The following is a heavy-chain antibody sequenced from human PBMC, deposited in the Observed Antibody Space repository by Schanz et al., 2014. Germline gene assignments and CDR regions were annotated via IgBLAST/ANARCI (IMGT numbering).Heavy chain of an antibody. Sequence: QVHLVQSGSEVKKPGASVKVSCKASRYPFTSSYMHFFLPSPFQGLEWMGRINPNSGDTNYAQKFQGRVTMTMDTSTSTAYMELSRLRSDDTAIYYCARDGHSSKWSSYYYYGMDVWGQGTTVTVSS. CDR1: RYPFTSSY. CDR3: ARDGHSSKWSSYYYYGMDV. V-gene: IGHV1-2*06. D-gene: IGHD6-13*01. CDR2: INPNSGDT. J-gene: IGHJ6*02.